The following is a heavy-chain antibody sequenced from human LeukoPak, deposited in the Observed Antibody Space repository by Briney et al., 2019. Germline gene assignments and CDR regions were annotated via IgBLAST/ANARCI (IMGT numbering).Heavy chain of an antibody. CDR3: ARLPSNPYYYGSGTYLDY. J-gene: IGHJ4*02. CDR2: IYYSGST. Sequence: SETLSLTCTVSGGSISSSSYYWGWIRQPPGKGLEWIGSIYYSGSTYYNPSLKSRVTISVDTSKSHFSLKLNSVTAADTAVYYCARLPSNPYYYGSGTYLDYWGQGTLVTVSS. V-gene: IGHV4-39*02. D-gene: IGHD3-10*01. CDR1: GGSISSSSYY.